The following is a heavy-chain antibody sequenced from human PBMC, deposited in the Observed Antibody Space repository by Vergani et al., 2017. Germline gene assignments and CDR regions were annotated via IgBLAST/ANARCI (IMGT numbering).Heavy chain of an antibody. Sequence: QVQLVESGGGVVQPGRSLRLSCAASGFTFSSYGMHWVRQAPGKGLEWVAVISYDGSNKYYADSVKGRFTISRDNSKNTLYLQMNSLRAEDTAVYYCAREAAAGRYYFDYWGQGTLVTVSS. V-gene: IGHV3-30*03. CDR1: GFTFSSYG. D-gene: IGHD6-13*01. CDR2: ISYDGSNK. CDR3: AREAAAGRYYFDY. J-gene: IGHJ4*02.